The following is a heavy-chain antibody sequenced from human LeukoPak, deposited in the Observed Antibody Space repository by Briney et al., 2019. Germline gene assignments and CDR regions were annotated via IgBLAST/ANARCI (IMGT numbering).Heavy chain of an antibody. Sequence: SVKVSCKASGFTFSGCAMQWLRQARGQRLEWIGWIVVGTGKKDYAQRFQERVTITTDMTTSTAYMELSSLRSEDTAVYYCAREGFRYSSSWHDAFDIWGQGTMVTVSS. V-gene: IGHV1-58*02. D-gene: IGHD6-13*01. CDR1: GFTFSGCA. CDR2: IVVGTGKK. J-gene: IGHJ3*02. CDR3: AREGFRYSSSWHDAFDI.